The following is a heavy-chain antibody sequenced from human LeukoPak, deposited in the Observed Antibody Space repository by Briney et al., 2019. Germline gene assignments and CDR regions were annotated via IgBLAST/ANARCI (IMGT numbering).Heavy chain of an antibody. CDR1: GYTFTGYY. CDR3: ARLYCSGGSCYQTINWFDP. D-gene: IGHD2-15*01. Sequence: ASVKVSYKASGYTFTGYYMHWVREAPGQGLEWMGWINSNSGSTNYAQKFQGRVTMTRDTTISTAYMELSRLRSDDTAVYYCARLYCSGGSCYQTINWFDPWGQGTLVTVFS. CDR2: INSNSGST. J-gene: IGHJ5*02. V-gene: IGHV1-2*02.